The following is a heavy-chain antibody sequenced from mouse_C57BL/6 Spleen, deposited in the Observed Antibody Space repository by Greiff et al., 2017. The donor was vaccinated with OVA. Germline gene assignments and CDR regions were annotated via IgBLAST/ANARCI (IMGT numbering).Heavy chain of an antibody. CDR2: IDPADSYT. J-gene: IGHJ4*01. CDR3: ARSTDAMDY. CDR1: GYTFTSYW. V-gene: IGHV1-69*01. Sequence: VQLQQPGPELVMPGASVKLSCKASGYTFTSYWMHWVKQRPGKGLEWIGEIDPADSYTNYNQKFKGRSTLTVDQTASTAYMQLSSLTSEDSAVYFCARSTDAMDYGGQGTSVTVSP.